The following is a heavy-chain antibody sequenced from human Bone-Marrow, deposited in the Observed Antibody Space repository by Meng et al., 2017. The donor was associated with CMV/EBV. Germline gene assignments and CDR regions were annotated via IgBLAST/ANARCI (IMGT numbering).Heavy chain of an antibody. V-gene: IGHV3-30*02. J-gene: IGHJ6*02. CDR1: GFTFSSYG. CDR2: IRYDGSNK. CDR3: AKERITGTTDYYGMDF. Sequence: GESLKISCAASGFTFSSYGMHWVRQAPGKGLEWVAFIRYDGSNKYYADSVKGRFTISRDNSKNTLYLQMNSLRAEDTAVYYCAKERITGTTDYYGMDFWGQGNTVTFSS. D-gene: IGHD1-7*01.